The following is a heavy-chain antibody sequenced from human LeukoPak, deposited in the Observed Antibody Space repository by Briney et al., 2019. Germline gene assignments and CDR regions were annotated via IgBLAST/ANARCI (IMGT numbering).Heavy chain of an antibody. V-gene: IGHV1-3*01. CDR1: GYTFTSYA. CDR3: AREVGDGYNSYYFDY. CDR2: INAGNGNT. Sequence: ASVKVSCKASGYTFTSYAMHWVRQAPGQRLEWMGWINAGNGNTKYSQKFQGRVTITRDTSASTAYMELSSLRSEDTAVYYCAREVGDGYNSYYFDYWGQGTLVIVSS. D-gene: IGHD5-24*01. J-gene: IGHJ4*02.